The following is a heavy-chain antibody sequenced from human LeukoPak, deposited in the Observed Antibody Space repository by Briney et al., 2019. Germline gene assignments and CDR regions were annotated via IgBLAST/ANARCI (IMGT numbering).Heavy chain of an antibody. Sequence: ASVKVSCRASGHTSTNNYMHWVRQAPGQGLEWVGMINPSGGSTIYARKFQGRATMTSDTSTNTVYMELSGLRSEDTAIHYCARSYGDYESWGQGTLVTVSS. CDR3: ARSYGDYES. V-gene: IGHV1-46*01. J-gene: IGHJ5*02. D-gene: IGHD4-17*01. CDR2: INPSGGST. CDR1: GHTSTNNY.